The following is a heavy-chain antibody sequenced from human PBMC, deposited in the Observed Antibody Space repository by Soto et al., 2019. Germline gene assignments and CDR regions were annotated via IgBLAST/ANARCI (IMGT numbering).Heavy chain of an antibody. Sequence: ASVKVSCKASGGTFSSYAISWVRQAPGQGLEWMGIINPSGGTISYAEKFQGRVTMTRDTSTSTVFMELTSLTSEDTALYYCARARPGGNPYYYYGMDFWGQGTTVTVSS. CDR2: INPSGGTI. V-gene: IGHV1-46*01. CDR1: GGTFSSYA. J-gene: IGHJ6*02. CDR3: ARARPGGNPYYYYGMDF. D-gene: IGHD2-15*01.